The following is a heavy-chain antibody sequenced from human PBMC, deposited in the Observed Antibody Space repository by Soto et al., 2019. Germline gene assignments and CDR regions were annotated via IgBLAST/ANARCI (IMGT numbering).Heavy chain of an antibody. J-gene: IGHJ5*02. Sequence: SETLYLTCTVSGGSISSYYWSWIRQPPGKGLEWIGYIYYSGSTNYNPSLKSRVTISVDTSKNQFSLKLSSVTAADTAVYYCARETTVTPPNGWYNWFDPWGQGTLVTVSS. CDR3: ARETTVTPPNGWYNWFDP. CDR1: GGSISSYY. D-gene: IGHD4-4*01. V-gene: IGHV4-59*01. CDR2: IYYSGST.